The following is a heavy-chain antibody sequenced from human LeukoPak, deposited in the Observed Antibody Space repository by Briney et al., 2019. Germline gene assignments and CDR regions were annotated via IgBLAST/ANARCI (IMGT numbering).Heavy chain of an antibody. Sequence: SETLSLTCTVSGGSIRSSYYYWGWIRQPPGKGLEWIGSIYDSGSTNYNPSLKSRVTISVDTSKNQFSLKLSSVTAADTAVYYCARGDSYGSHFDYWGQGTLVTVSS. D-gene: IGHD5-18*01. V-gene: IGHV4-39*07. CDR1: GGSIRSSYYY. CDR3: ARGDSYGSHFDY. CDR2: IYDSGST. J-gene: IGHJ4*02.